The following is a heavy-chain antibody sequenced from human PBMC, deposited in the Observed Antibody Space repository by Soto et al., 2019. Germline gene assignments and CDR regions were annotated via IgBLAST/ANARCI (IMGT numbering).Heavy chain of an antibody. CDR3: ASYREQLVLYGMDV. J-gene: IGHJ6*02. CDR1: GYTLTSYV. Sequence: QVQLVQSGAEVKKPGASVKVSCKASGYTLTSYVISWVRQAPGQGLEWMGWISAYNGNTNYAQKFQGRVTMTTDTSTSTAYMELRSLRSDDTAVYYCASYREQLVLYGMDVWGQGTTVTVSS. V-gene: IGHV1-18*01. D-gene: IGHD6-13*01. CDR2: ISAYNGNT.